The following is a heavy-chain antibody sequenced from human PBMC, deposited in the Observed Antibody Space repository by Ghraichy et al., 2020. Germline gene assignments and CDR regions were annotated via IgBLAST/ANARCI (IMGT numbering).Heavy chain of an antibody. Sequence: SETLSLTCTVSGGSISSYYWSWIRQPPGKGLEWIGYIYHSGSTNYNPSLKSRVTISVDTSKNQFSLKLTSVTAADTAVYYCARGYDFWATWGQGTLATVSS. V-gene: IGHV4-59*01. CDR3: ARGYDFWAT. CDR2: IYHSGST. J-gene: IGHJ5*02. CDR1: GGSISSYY. D-gene: IGHD3-3*01.